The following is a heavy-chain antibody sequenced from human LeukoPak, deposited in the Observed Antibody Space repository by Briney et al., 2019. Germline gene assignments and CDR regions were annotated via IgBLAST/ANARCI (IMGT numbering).Heavy chain of an antibody. D-gene: IGHD3-3*01. Sequence: ASVKVPCKASGYTFTSYGISWVRQAPGQGLEWMGWISAYNGNTNYAQKLQGRVTMTTDTSTSTAYMELRSLRSDDTAVYYCAGSTDGDNDFWSGYFVWGQGTLVTVSS. CDR3: AGSTDGDNDFWSGYFV. CDR1: GYTFTSYG. J-gene: IGHJ4*02. V-gene: IGHV1-18*01. CDR2: ISAYNGNT.